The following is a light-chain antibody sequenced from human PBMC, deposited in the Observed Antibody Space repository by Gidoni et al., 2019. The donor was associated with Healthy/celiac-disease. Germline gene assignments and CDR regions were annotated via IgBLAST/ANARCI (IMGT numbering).Light chain of an antibody. CDR1: QSIRND. CDR3: LQDYNYPHT. Sequence: AIQTTHSPSSLSASVGERVTITCGASQSIRNDLGWYQQKPGKAPKLLIYAASSLQSGVPSRFSGSGSGTDFTLTISSLQPEDFATYYCLQDYNYPHTFGRGTKLEIK. V-gene: IGKV1-6*01. J-gene: IGKJ2*01. CDR2: AAS.